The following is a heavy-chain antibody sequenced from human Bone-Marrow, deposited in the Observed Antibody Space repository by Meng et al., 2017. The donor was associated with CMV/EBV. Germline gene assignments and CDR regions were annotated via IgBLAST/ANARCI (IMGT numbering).Heavy chain of an antibody. CDR2: IYSGGST. Sequence: LSLTCAMSGLTVSSNYMSWVRQAPGKGLEWVSVIYSGGSTYYADSVKGRFTISRDNSKNTLYLQMNSLRAEDTAVYYCAKDQGIAAAGAHDAFDIWGQGTMVTVSS. CDR3: AKDQGIAAAGAHDAFDI. V-gene: IGHV3-53*01. J-gene: IGHJ3*02. CDR1: GLTVSSNY. D-gene: IGHD6-13*01.